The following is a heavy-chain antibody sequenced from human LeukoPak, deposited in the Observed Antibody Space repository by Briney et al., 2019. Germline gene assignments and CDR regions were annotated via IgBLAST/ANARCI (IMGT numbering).Heavy chain of an antibody. V-gene: IGHV4-59*01. Sequence: SETLSLTCTVSGGSISSYYWSWIRQPPGKGLEWIGYIYYSGSTNYNPSHKSRVTISVDTSKNQFSLKLSSVTAADTAVYYCARSPSMVRGVIYWFDPWGQGTLVTVSS. CDR2: IYYSGST. CDR3: ARSPSMVRGVIYWFDP. D-gene: IGHD3-10*01. J-gene: IGHJ5*02. CDR1: GGSISSYY.